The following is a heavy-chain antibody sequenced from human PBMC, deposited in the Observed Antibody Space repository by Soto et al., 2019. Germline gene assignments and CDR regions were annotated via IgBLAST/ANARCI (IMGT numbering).Heavy chain of an antibody. CDR2: IYPGDSQV. V-gene: IGHV5-51*01. J-gene: IGHJ4*02. Sequence: GEARNLSCQRSCNRFRTSLSGWLPQMAGKGLEWMGLIYPGDSQVRYGPSFRGQVTISIGRSTTTAYLQWSSLKASDTAIYYCARIHYSSCFSFYWGQGTLVTVSS. D-gene: IGHD6-13*01. CDR1: CNRFRTSL. CDR3: ARIHYSSCFSFY.